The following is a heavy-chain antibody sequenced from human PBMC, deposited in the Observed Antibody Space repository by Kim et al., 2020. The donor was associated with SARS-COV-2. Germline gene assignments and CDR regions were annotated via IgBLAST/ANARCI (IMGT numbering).Heavy chain of an antibody. Sequence: ASVKVSCKASGYNFTNYDINWVRQATGQGLEWMGWMNPNSGNTGYTQKFQGRVTMTRNTSISTAYMELSSLRSEDTAVYYCARAEISCSSTSCSMRNYYFDYWGQGTLLTVSS. J-gene: IGHJ4*02. V-gene: IGHV1-8*01. D-gene: IGHD2-2*01. CDR3: ARAEISCSSTSCSMRNYYFDY. CDR1: GYNFTNYD. CDR2: MNPNSGNT.